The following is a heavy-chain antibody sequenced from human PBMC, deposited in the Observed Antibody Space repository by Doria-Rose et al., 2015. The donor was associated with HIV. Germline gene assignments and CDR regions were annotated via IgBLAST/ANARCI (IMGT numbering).Heavy chain of an antibody. Sequence: QITLKESGPVLVKPTETLTLTCTVSGVSLSSPGMGVSWIRQPPGKALEWLANIFSDAERSYKTSLKSRLTISRGTSKSQVVLTMTDMDPVDTATYYCARIKSSRWYHKYYFDFWGQGTLVIVS. J-gene: IGHJ4*02. D-gene: IGHD6-13*01. CDR1: GVSLSSPGMG. CDR3: ARIKSSRWYHKYYFDF. V-gene: IGHV2-26*01. CDR2: IFSDAER.